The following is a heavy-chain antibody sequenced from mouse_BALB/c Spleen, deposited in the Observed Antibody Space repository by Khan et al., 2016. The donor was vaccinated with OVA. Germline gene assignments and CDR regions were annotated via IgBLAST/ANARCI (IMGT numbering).Heavy chain of an antibody. V-gene: IGHV2-6-1*01. Sequence: VQLKQSGPGLVAPSQSLSITCTISGFSLTNYGIHWVRQPPGKGLEWLVVIWSDGSTTYNSALKSRLTISKDNPKSQVFLKMNSLQTDDTAMYFCARQPYYHYNIMDYWGQGTSVTVSS. J-gene: IGHJ4*01. CDR3: ARQPYYHYNIMDY. CDR2: IWSDGST. CDR1: GFSLTNYG. D-gene: IGHD2-10*01.